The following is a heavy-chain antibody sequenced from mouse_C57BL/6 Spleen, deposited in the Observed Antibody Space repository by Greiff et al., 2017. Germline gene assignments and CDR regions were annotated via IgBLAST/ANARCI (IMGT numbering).Heavy chain of an antibody. J-gene: IGHJ4*01. CDR3: ARWGSSYHYAMDY. V-gene: IGHV1-64*01. D-gene: IGHD1-1*01. Sequence: QVQLQQPGAELVKPGASVKLSCKASGYTFTSYWMHWVKQRPGQGLEWIGMIHPNSGSTNYNEKFKSKATLTVDKSSSTAYMQLSSLTSEDSAVYYCARWGSSYHYAMDYWGQGTSVTVSS. CDR2: IHPNSGST. CDR1: GYTFTSYW.